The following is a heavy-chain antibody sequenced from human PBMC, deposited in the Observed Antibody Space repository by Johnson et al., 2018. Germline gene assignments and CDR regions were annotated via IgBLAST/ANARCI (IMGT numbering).Heavy chain of an antibody. CDR1: GFTFDDYA. CDR3: AKADAFDI. J-gene: IGHJ3*02. Sequence: VQLVESGGGLVQPGRSLRLSCAASGFTFDDYAMHWVRQAPGKGLEWVSSISWNRGSIDCADSVRGRFTISRDNSKNTLYLQMNSLRAEDTAVYYCAKADAFDIWGQGTMVTVSS. V-gene: IGHV3-9*01. CDR2: ISWNRGSI.